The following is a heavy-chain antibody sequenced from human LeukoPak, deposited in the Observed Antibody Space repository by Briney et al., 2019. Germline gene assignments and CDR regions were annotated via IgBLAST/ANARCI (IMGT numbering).Heavy chain of an antibody. J-gene: IGHJ4*02. CDR1: GGSVSGYY. D-gene: IGHD3-22*01. CDR2: IFYSGST. Sequence: SETLSLTCTVSGGSVSGYYWSWIRQPPGKGLEWIGYIFYSGSTYYNPSLKSRVTISVDTSKNQFSLKLSSVTAADTAVYYCARGRGYYSWFDYWGQGTLVTVSS. CDR3: ARGRGYYSWFDY. V-gene: IGHV4-59*02.